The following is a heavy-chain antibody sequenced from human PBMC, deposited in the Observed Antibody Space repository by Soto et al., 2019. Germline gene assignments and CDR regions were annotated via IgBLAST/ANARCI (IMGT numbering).Heavy chain of an antibody. Sequence: PGGSLRLSCAASALTFSSYGMHWVRQAPGKGLEWVAVISCDGSNKYYADSVKGRFTISRDNSKNTLYLQKNSLRAEDTAVYYCARGGSGEVEWLFHRPNWYFDLGARGTPVKVTS. J-gene: IGHJ2*01. CDR1: ALTFSSYG. V-gene: IGHV3-30*19. CDR2: ISCDGSNK. CDR3: ARGGSGEVEWLFHRPNWYFDL. D-gene: IGHD3-3*01.